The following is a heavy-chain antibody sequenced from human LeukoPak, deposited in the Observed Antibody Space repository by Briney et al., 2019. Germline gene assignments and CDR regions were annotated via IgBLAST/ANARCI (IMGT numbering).Heavy chain of an antibody. CDR1: GFTFSDYG. Sequence: GGSLRLSCAASGFTFSDYGMLWVRQAPGKGLDWVAFIRHDGSKKLYADSVKGRFTISRDNSKNTLYLQMNSLRAEDTAVYYCAGRYDYVFRLRYYYMDVWGKGTTVTVSS. D-gene: IGHD3-16*01. CDR2: IRHDGSKK. V-gene: IGHV3-30*02. J-gene: IGHJ6*03. CDR3: AGRYDYVFRLRYYYMDV.